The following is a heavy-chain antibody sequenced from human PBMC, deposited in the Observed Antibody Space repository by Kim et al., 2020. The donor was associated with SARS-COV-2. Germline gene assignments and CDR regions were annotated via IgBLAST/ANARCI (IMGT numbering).Heavy chain of an antibody. Sequence: KGRFTISRDNAKNSLYLQMNSLRAEDTAVYYCARVSPLYCSSTSCDAFDIWGQGTMVTVSS. D-gene: IGHD2-2*01. J-gene: IGHJ3*02. CDR3: ARVSPLYCSSTSCDAFDI. V-gene: IGHV3-48*03.